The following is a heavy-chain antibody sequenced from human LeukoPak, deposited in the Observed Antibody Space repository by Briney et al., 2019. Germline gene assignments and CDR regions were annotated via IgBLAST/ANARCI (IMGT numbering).Heavy chain of an antibody. Sequence: PSETLSLTCTVSGGSISTYYWSWIRQPPGKGLEWIGYIYYSGSTNYNPSLKSRVTISVDTSKNQFSLKVSSVSAADTAVYYCARTYYYDSRTDFYYGTDVWGQGTTVTVSS. J-gene: IGHJ6*02. D-gene: IGHD3-22*01. CDR1: GGSISTYY. CDR3: ARTYYYDSRTDFYYGTDV. V-gene: IGHV4-59*08. CDR2: IYYSGST.